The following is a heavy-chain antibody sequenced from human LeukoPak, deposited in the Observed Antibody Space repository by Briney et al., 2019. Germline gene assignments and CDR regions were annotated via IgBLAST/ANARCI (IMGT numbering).Heavy chain of an antibody. CDR3: ARDWGCSSGWYNDYYYGMDV. Sequence: ASVKVSCKASGYTFTSYGISWVRQAPGQGLEWMGWISAYNGNTNYAQKLQGRVTMTTDTSTSTAYMELRSLRSDDTAVYYCARDWGCSSGWYNDYYYGMDVWGQGTTVTVSS. CDR1: GYTFTSYG. J-gene: IGHJ6*02. V-gene: IGHV1-18*01. CDR2: ISAYNGNT. D-gene: IGHD6-19*01.